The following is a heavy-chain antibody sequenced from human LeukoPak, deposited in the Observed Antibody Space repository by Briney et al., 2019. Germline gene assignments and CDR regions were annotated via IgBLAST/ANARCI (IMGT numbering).Heavy chain of an antibody. Sequence: GGSLRLSCAASRFNTYWMHWVRQAPGKGLVWVSRIDSDGYSTAYADSVKGRFTISRDNAKNTLYLQMNSLRAEDTAVYYCARAPRYYDILTGYFGYYFDYWGQGTLVTVSS. V-gene: IGHV3-74*01. CDR2: IDSDGYST. D-gene: IGHD3-9*01. CDR3: ARAPRYYDILTGYFGYYFDY. J-gene: IGHJ4*02. CDR1: RFNTYW.